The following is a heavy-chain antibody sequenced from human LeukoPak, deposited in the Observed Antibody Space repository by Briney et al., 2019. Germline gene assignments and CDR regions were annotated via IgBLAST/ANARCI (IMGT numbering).Heavy chain of an antibody. J-gene: IGHJ4*02. V-gene: IGHV4-34*01. D-gene: IGHD6-13*01. CDR3: ASTYSSSWYSYFDY. Sequence: PSETLSLTCAVYGGSFSGYYWSWIRQPPGKGLEWIGEINHSGSTNYNPSLKSRVTISVDTSKNQFSLKLSSVTAADTAVYYCASTYSSSWYSYFDYWGQGTLVTVSS. CDR1: GGSFSGYY. CDR2: INHSGST.